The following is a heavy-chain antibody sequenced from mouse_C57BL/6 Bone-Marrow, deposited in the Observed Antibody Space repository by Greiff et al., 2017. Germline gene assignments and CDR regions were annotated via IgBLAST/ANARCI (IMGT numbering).Heavy chain of an antibody. Sequence: VKLQQPGAELVMPGASVKLSCKASGYTFTSYWMHWVKQRPGQGLEWIGEIDPSDSYTNYNQKFKGKSTLTVDKSSSTAYMQLSSLTSEDSAVYYCARGDYSNPLAYWGQGTLVTVSA. J-gene: IGHJ3*01. CDR3: ARGDYSNPLAY. CDR2: IDPSDSYT. D-gene: IGHD2-5*01. CDR1: GYTFTSYW. V-gene: IGHV1-69*01.